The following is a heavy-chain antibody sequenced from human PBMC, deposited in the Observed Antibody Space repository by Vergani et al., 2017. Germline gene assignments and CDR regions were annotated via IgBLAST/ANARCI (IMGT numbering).Heavy chain of an antibody. V-gene: IGHV3-30*18. CDR2: IAYDGSNK. D-gene: IGHD6-19*01. J-gene: IGHJ6*03. CDR3: AKDREYSSGWYRFDYYYYYMDV. Sequence: QVQLVESGGGVVQPGRSLRLSCAASGFTFSSYGMHWVRQAPGKGLEWVAVIAYDGSNKYYADSVKGRFTISRDNSKKPLYLQMNSLRAEDTAVYYCAKDREYSSGWYRFDYYYYYMDVWGKGTTVTVSS. CDR1: GFTFSSYG.